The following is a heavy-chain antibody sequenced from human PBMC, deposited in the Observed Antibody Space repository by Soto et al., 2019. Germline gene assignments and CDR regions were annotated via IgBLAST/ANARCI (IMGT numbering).Heavy chain of an antibody. D-gene: IGHD5-12*01. J-gene: IGHJ5*02. Sequence: QVQLQESGPGLVKPSQTLSLTCTVSGGSISSGGYYWSWIRQHPGKGLEWIGYIYYSGSTYYNPSLKSRVTISVDTSKNQFSLKLRSVTAADTALYYCARWDGYNSIIVRGFDPWGQGTLVTVSS. V-gene: IGHV4-31*03. CDR1: GGSISSGGYY. CDR3: ARWDGYNSIIVRGFDP. CDR2: IYYSGST.